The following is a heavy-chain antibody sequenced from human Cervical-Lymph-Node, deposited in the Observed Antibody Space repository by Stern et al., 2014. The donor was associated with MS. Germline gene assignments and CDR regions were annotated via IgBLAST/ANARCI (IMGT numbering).Heavy chain of an antibody. CDR1: GGSISSGSYY. D-gene: IGHD3-9*01. Sequence: QVQLQESGPGLVKPSQTLSLTCTVSGGSISSGSYYWSWIRQPAGKGLEWIGRIYTSGSTNYNPSLKSRVTKSVDTSKTHFSLKLSSVTAADTAVYYCARDCRLRYFDNYGMDVWGQGTTVTVSS. J-gene: IGHJ6*02. CDR2: IYTSGST. V-gene: IGHV4-61*02. CDR3: ARDCRLRYFDNYGMDV.